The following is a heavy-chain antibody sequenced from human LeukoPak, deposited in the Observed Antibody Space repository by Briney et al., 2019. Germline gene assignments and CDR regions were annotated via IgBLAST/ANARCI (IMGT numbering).Heavy chain of an antibody. CDR1: GGSISSGSYC. V-gene: IGHV4-61*09. CDR2: IHISGNT. J-gene: IGHJ4*02. Sequence: PSETLSLTCTVSGGSISSGSYCWSWIRQPAGKGLEWIGHIHISGNTNYNPSLKSRVTISVDTSKNQFSLKLSSVTAADTAVYYCARGLNDSWTGENYWGQGTLVTVSS. D-gene: IGHD3-3*01. CDR3: ARGLNDSWTGENY.